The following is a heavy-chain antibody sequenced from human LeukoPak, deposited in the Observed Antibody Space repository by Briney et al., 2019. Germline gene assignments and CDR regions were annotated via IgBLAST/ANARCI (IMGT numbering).Heavy chain of an antibody. D-gene: IGHD2-2*01. Sequence: SETLSLTCAVYGGSFSGYYWSWIRQPPGKGLEWIGEINHSGSTNYNPSLKSRVTISVDTSKNQFSLKLSSVTAADTAVYYCARGLCGASCYAISGRRSYHGMDVWGQGTTVTVSS. CDR1: GGSFSGYY. CDR2: INHSGST. J-gene: IGHJ6*02. CDR3: ARGLCGASCYAISGRRSYHGMDV. V-gene: IGHV4-34*01.